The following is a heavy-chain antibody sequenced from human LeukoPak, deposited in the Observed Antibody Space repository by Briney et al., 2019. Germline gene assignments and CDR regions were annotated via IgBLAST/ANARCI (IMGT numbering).Heavy chain of an antibody. Sequence: GGSLRLSCVASGFTFTSYVMGWVRQAPGKGLEWVSAESNSGDNTYYADSVKGRFTISRGNSKSTLYLQLNGLRAEDTAVYYCAKRGGNGEFDYWGQGTLVTVSS. J-gene: IGHJ4*02. CDR2: ESNSGDNT. CDR1: GFTFTSYV. V-gene: IGHV3-23*01. D-gene: IGHD3-16*01. CDR3: AKRGGNGEFDY.